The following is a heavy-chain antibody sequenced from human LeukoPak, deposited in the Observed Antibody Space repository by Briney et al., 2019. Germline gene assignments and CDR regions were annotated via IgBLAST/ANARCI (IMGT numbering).Heavy chain of an antibody. D-gene: IGHD6-19*01. CDR3: AKEQGLATYYYNGMDV. J-gene: IGHJ6*02. V-gene: IGHV3-30*18. Sequence: PGGSLRLSCAASGFTFSNYGMHWVRQAPGKGLEWVAVISYEGSKKYYADSVKGRFTISRDNSKNTLYVQVNSLRAEDTAVYYCAKEQGLATYYYNGMDVWGQGTTVTVPS. CDR1: GFTFSNYG. CDR2: ISYEGSKK.